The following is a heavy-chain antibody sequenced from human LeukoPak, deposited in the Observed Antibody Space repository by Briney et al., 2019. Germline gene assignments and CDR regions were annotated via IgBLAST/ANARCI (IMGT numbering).Heavy chain of an antibody. CDR1: GFTFTNYW. CDR3: ASDTYYYDSSGYYYVNFDY. J-gene: IGHJ4*02. D-gene: IGHD3-22*01. V-gene: IGHV3-7*01. Sequence: GGSLRLSCAASGFTFTNYWMSWVRQAPGKGLELVANIKQDRSEKYYVDSVKGRFTISRDNAKNSLYLQMNSLRAEDTAVYYCASDTYYYDSSGYYYVNFDYWGQGTLVTVSS. CDR2: IKQDRSEK.